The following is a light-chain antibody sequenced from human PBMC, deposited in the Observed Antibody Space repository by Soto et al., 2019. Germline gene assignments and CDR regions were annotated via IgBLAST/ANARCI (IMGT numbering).Light chain of an antibody. CDR2: EXS. CDR1: QTISIW. J-gene: IGKJ1*01. V-gene: IGKV1-5*03. Sequence: DIQMTQSPSTLAGSVGDRVTIAXRASQTISIWLSWYQQKPGXAPNXXXYEXSTLKRGGPSRFSGSGSVTEFTLPISSLQPDNFATYYCQHYKSDSEAFGQGTKVDIK. CDR3: QHYKSDSEA.